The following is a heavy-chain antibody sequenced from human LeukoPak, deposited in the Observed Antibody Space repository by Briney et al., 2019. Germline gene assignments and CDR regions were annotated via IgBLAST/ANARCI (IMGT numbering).Heavy chain of an antibody. J-gene: IGHJ4*02. CDR3: ASGGSPDYFDY. CDR1: GGSISSSSYY. V-gene: IGHV4-39*01. D-gene: IGHD1-14*01. Sequence: PSETLSLTCTVSGGSISSSSYYWGWIRQPPGKGLEWIGSIYYSGSTYYNPSLKSRVTISVDTSKNQFSLKLSSVTAVDTAVYYCASGGSPDYFDYWGQGTLVTVSS. CDR2: IYYSGST.